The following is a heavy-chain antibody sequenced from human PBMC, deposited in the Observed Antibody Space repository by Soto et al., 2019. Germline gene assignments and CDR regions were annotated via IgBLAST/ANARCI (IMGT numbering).Heavy chain of an antibody. CDR1: GFTFNSYS. CDR2: TSSSGYDT. D-gene: IGHD1-20*01. CDR3: TKVSVSQAGMSDHNGMDA. J-gene: IGHJ6*02. Sequence: GGSLRLSCAASGFTFNSYSMSWVRQAPGRGLEWVSGTSSSGYDTYYADSLKGRFTFSTDKSKNILYLQRSSLRAEDTAVYYCTKVSVSQAGMSDHNGMDAWGQGTPVTVSS. V-gene: IGHV3-23*01.